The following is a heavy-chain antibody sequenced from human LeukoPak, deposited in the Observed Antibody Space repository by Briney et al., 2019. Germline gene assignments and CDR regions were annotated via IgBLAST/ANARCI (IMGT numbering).Heavy chain of an antibody. D-gene: IGHD3-3*01. CDR1: GYTFTGYY. J-gene: IGHJ6*03. CDR2: INPNSGGT. CDR3: ARAASFLEYFYYYYYMDV. V-gene: IGHV1-2*02. Sequence: ASVKVSCKASGYTFTGYYMHWVRQAPGQGLEWMGWINPNSGGTNYAQKFQGRVTMTRDTSISTAYMELSRLRSDDTAVYYCARAASFLEYFYYYYYMDVWGKGTTVTVSS.